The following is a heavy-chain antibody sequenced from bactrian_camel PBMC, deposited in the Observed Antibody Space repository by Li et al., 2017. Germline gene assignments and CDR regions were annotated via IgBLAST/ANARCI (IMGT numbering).Heavy chain of an antibody. CDR2: IDSDGET. V-gene: IGHV3S53*01. Sequence: HVQLVESGGGSVQAGGSLRLSCVASGYTASVNFMAWFRQAPGKEREGVASIDSDGETTYADSVKGRFIISRDNAKNSVYLQMNSLKLEDTAMYYCAADFGPYCSGSYLARRANFEGQGTQVTVS. CDR1: GYTASVNF. J-gene: IGHJ4*01. D-gene: IGHD2*01.